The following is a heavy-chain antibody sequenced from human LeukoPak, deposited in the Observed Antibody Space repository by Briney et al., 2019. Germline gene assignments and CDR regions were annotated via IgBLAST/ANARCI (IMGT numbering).Heavy chain of an antibody. CDR1: GGTFNSFA. CDR2: IIPSLGIP. J-gene: IGHJ6*02. V-gene: IGHV1-69*04. D-gene: IGHD2-2*01. Sequence: SVKVSCKASGGTFNSFAISWVRQAPGQGLEWMGRIIPSLGIPYYAQKFQGRVTITADNSTSTVYMELSSLRSEDTAVYYCARASSYVAPPYYYGMDVWGQGTTVTVSS. CDR3: ARASSYVAPPYYYGMDV.